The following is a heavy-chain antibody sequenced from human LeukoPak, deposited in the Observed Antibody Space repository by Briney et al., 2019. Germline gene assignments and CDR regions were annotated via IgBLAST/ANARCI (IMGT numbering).Heavy chain of an antibody. CDR2: INPSGGST. J-gene: IGHJ5*02. CDR3: ARDEFTTGTTPNWPDP. Sequence: ASVKVCCKAYGYTFTSYYMHWVPQAPGQGLEWMGVINPSGGSTIYAQEFQGRVTMTRDTSTSTVYMELSALRSEDTAVYYCARDEFTTGTTPNWPDPWGQGTLVTVSS. D-gene: IGHD1-1*01. CDR1: GYTFTSYY. V-gene: IGHV1-46*01.